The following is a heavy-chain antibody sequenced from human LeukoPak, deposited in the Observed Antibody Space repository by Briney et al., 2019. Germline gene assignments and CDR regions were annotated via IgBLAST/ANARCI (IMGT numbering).Heavy chain of an antibody. D-gene: IGHD1-26*01. V-gene: IGHV3-9*01. CDR2: ISWNSGSI. CDR3: AKGRVVGALDY. Sequence: GGSLRLSCAASGFTFDDYAMHWVRQAPGKGLEWVSGISWNSGSIGYADSVKGRFTISRDNAKNSLYLQMNSLRAEDTALYYCAKGRVVGALDYWGQGTLVTVSS. CDR1: GFTFDDYA. J-gene: IGHJ4*02.